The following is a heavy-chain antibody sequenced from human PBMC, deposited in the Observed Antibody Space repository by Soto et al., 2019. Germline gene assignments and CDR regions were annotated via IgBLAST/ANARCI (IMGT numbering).Heavy chain of an antibody. CDR2: ISGSGGST. J-gene: IGHJ6*03. CDR3: AKGRSGYLFVTEYYYYMDV. D-gene: IGHD3-3*01. Sequence: PGGSLRLSCAASGFTFSSYAMSWVRQAPGRGLEWVSAISGSGGSTYYADSVKGRFTISRDNSKNTLYLQMNSLRAEDTAVYYCAKGRSGYLFVTEYYYYMDVWGKGTTVTVSS. V-gene: IGHV3-23*01. CDR1: GFTFSSYA.